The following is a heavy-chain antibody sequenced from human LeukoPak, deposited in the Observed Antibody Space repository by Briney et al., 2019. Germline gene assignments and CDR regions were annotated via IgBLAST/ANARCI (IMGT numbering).Heavy chain of an antibody. CDR1: GYSFTSYG. J-gene: IGHJ4*02. CDR3: ARELTYGSSCDY. D-gene: IGHD6-13*01. V-gene: IGHV1-18*01. Sequence: ASVKVSCKASGYSFTSYGISWVRQAPGQGLGWMGWISAYNGNTNYAQKIQARLTMTTDTSTSTAYMKLRSLRSDDTAVYYCARELTYGSSCDYWGQGTLVTVSS. CDR2: ISAYNGNT.